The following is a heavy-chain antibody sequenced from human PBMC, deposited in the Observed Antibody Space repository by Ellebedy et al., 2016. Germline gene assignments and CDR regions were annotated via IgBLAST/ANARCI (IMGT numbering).Heavy chain of an antibody. Sequence: SGPTLVXPTETLTLTCTVSGFSLNNARMGVSWIRQPPGKALEWLAHIFSNDEKSYSTSLKSRLTISEDTSKGQVVLTMTNMDPVDTATYYCAWIMVRGPGDVWGKGTTVTVSS. CDR3: AWIMVRGPGDV. CDR1: GFSLNNARMG. D-gene: IGHD3-10*01. V-gene: IGHV2-26*04. CDR2: IFSNDEK. J-gene: IGHJ6*04.